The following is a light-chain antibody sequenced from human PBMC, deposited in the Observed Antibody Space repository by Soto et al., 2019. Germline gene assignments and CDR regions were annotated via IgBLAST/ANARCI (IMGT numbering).Light chain of an antibody. CDR2: LGS. CDR3: MQPLPSWT. CDR1: NSLLHSNRYNY. Sequence: DIVMTQSPLSLPVTPGEPASISCRSSNSLLHSNRYNYLDGYLQKPGQSPQLLIYLGSNRASGVPDRFSGSGSGTDFTLKISRVEAEDVGVYYCMQPLPSWTFGQGTKVDIK. V-gene: IGKV2-28*01. J-gene: IGKJ1*01.